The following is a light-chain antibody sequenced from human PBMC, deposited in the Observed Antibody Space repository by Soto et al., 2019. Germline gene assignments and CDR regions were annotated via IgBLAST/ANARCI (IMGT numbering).Light chain of an antibody. J-gene: IGKJ2*01. Sequence: DIQMTQSPSSVSASVGDRVTITCRASQGISSWLAWYQKKPGKAPNLLIYAASSLQSGVPSRFSGSGSETEFTLTISSLQPDDFATYYCQQYNSYSYTFGQGTKLEIK. CDR2: AAS. V-gene: IGKV1-12*01. CDR1: QGISSW. CDR3: QQYNSYSYT.